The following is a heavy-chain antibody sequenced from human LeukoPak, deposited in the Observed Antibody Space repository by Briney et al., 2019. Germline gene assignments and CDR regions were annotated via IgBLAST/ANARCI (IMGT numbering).Heavy chain of an antibody. J-gene: IGHJ5*02. V-gene: IGHV4-4*02. CDR2: IYHSGST. Sequence: PSGTLSLTCAVSGGSISRSNWWSWVRPPPGKGLEWSGEIYHSGSTKYNPSLKSRVTISMDKSKNQFSLKLSSVTAADTAVYYCARHVRKRGIAVAGTPGWFDPWGQGTLVTVSS. CDR1: GGSISRSNW. CDR3: ARHVRKRGIAVAGTPGWFDP. D-gene: IGHD6-19*01.